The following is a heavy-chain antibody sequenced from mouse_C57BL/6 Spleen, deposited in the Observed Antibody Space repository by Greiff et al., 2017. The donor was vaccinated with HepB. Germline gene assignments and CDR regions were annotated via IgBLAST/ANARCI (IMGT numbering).Heavy chain of an antibody. J-gene: IGHJ4*01. CDR3: ARDSLYYYGSSLYAMDY. D-gene: IGHD1-1*01. Sequence: EVKVVESGGGLVKPGGSLKLSCAASGFTFSSYAMSWVRQTPEKRLEWVATISDGGSYTYYPDNVKGRFTISRDNAKNNLYLQMSHLKSEDTAMYYCARDSLYYYGSSLYAMDYWGQGTSVTVSS. CDR1: GFTFSSYA. V-gene: IGHV5-4*01. CDR2: ISDGGSYT.